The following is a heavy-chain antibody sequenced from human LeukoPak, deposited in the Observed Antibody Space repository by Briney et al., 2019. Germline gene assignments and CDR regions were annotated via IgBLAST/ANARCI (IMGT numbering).Heavy chain of an antibody. J-gene: IGHJ5*02. V-gene: IGHV1-8*03. Sequence: ASMKVSCKPSGFTFIGHYMHWVRQAPGQGLQWMGWMNPNSGNTGYAQKFQGRVTITRNTSISTAYMELSSLRSEDTAVYYCARGLKYVGRGFDPWGQGTLVTVSS. CDR3: ARGLKYVGRGFDP. D-gene: IGHD3-10*01. CDR2: MNPNSGNT. CDR1: GFTFIGHY.